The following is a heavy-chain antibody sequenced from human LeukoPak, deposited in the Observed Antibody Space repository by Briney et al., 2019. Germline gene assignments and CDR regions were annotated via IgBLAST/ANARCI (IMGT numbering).Heavy chain of an antibody. CDR2: IYYSGRT. Sequence: PSETLSLTCSASGGSISRSSYNWGWIRQPPGKGLEWIGSIYYSGRTYYNPSLKSRVTISVDTSKNQFSLKLSSVTAADTAVYYCARKGCTGDCYRFDPWGQGTLVTVSS. J-gene: IGHJ5*02. CDR3: ARKGCTGDCYRFDP. CDR1: GGSISRSSYN. V-gene: IGHV4-39*01. D-gene: IGHD2-21*02.